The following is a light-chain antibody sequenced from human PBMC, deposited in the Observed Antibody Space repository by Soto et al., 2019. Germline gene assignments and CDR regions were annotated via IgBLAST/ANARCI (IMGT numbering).Light chain of an antibody. J-gene: IGLJ1*01. CDR1: SSDVGGYNY. CDR2: DVS. V-gene: IGLV2-14*03. CDR3: CSYTSSSTYV. Sequence: SALTQPASVSGSPGQSITISCTGTSSDVGGYNYVSWYQQHPGKAPKLMIYDVSNRPSGVSDRFSGSKSGNTASLTISGLLAEDEADYYCCSYTSSSTYVFGTGTKLTVL.